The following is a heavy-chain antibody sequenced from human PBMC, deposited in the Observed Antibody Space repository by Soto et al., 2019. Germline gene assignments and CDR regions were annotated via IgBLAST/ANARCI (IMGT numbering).Heavy chain of an antibody. Sequence: QVQLVQSGVEVKKPGASMRVSCKTSGYTFTDYYIHWVRQAPGQGLQWMGWINPNSGVTHYAQNFQGWATMTKDTSINTAYMDLTSLKSDDTAVYYCARGYSGYDPHFDSWGQGTLATVSS. V-gene: IGHV1-2*04. J-gene: IGHJ4*02. CDR3: ARGYSGYDPHFDS. D-gene: IGHD5-12*01. CDR1: GYTFTDYY. CDR2: INPNSGVT.